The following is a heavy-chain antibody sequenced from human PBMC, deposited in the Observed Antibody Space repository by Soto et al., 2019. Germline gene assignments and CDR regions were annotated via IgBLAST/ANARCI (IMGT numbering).Heavy chain of an antibody. V-gene: IGHV3-21*01. D-gene: IGHD2-2*01. Sequence: GGSLRLSCAASGFTSSSYSMNWVRQAPGKGLEWVSSISSSSSYIYYADSVKGRFTISRDNAKNSLYLQMNSLRAEDTAVYYCARGGLKDIVVVPATFMDVWGKGTTVTVSS. CDR1: GFTSSSYS. J-gene: IGHJ6*03. CDR2: ISSSSSYI. CDR3: ARGGLKDIVVVPATFMDV.